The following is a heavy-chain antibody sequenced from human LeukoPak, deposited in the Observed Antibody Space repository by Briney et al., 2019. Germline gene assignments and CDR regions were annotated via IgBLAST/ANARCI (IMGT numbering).Heavy chain of an antibody. CDR2: ISYDGSNK. D-gene: IGHD6-13*01. Sequence: GGSLRLSCAASGFTFSSYAMHWVRQAPGKGLEWVAVISYDGSNKYYADSVKGRFTISRDNSKNTLYLQMNSLRAEDTAVYYCARGSSSSWPTSDYWGQGTLVTVSS. V-gene: IGHV3-30-3*01. CDR1: GFTFSSYA. CDR3: ARGSSSSWPTSDY. J-gene: IGHJ4*02.